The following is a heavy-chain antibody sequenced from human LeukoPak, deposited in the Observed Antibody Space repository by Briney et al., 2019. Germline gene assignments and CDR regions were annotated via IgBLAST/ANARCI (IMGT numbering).Heavy chain of an antibody. CDR1: GFTFSDYY. CDR3: ARVESPLHYYMDV. D-gene: IGHD2/OR15-2a*01. CDR2: ISSSGDTK. V-gene: IGHV3-11*04. Sequence: GGSLRLSCAASGFTFSDYYMSWIRQAPGKGLEWVSYISSSGDTKHYADSVKGRFTISRDNTKISLYLQMSSLRAEDTAVYYCARVESPLHYYMDVWGKGTTVTVSS. J-gene: IGHJ6*03.